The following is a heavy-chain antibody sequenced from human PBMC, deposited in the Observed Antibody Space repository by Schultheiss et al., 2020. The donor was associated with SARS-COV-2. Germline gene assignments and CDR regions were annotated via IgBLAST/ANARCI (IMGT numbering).Heavy chain of an antibody. CDR3: ARVDSSGSYYFDY. CDR1: GFTFSSYG. CDR2: ISGSGGST. J-gene: IGHJ4*02. Sequence: GGSLRLSCAASGFTFSSYGMHWVRQAPGKGLEWVSAISGSGGSTYYADSVKGRFTLSRDNSKNTLSLQMNSLRAEDTAVYYCARVDSSGSYYFDYWGQGTLVTVSS. V-gene: IGHV3-23*01. D-gene: IGHD6-19*01.